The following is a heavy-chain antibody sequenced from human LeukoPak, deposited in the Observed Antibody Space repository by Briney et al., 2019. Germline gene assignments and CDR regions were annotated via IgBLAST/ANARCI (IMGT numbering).Heavy chain of an antibody. D-gene: IGHD6-19*01. Sequence: GGSLRLSCAASGFTFSSYSMNWVRQAPGKGLEWVSYISSSSSTIYYADSVKGRFTISRDNAKNSLYLQMNSLRAEDTAVYYCARVTYSSGLEYFQHWGQGTLVTVSS. J-gene: IGHJ1*01. CDR1: GFTFSSYS. V-gene: IGHV3-48*04. CDR3: ARVTYSSGLEYFQH. CDR2: ISSSSSTI.